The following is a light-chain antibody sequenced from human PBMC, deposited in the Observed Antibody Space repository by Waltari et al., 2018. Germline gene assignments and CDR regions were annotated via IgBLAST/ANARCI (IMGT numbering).Light chain of an antibody. Sequence: EIVLTQSPGTLSLSPGDRATLHCRASHSVSSNNLAWYQQKPGQAPRLLIYAASSRATGITDRFSGSGSGTDFTLTISRVEPEDFAVYYCQQYANSPRTFGQGTKVEIK. CDR3: QQYANSPRT. CDR2: AAS. J-gene: IGKJ1*01. V-gene: IGKV3-20*01. CDR1: HSVSSNN.